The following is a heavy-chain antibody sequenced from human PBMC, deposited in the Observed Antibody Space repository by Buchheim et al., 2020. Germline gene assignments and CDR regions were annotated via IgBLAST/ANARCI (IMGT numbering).Heavy chain of an antibody. D-gene: IGHD2-2*01. J-gene: IGHJ4*02. Sequence: QVQLQQWGAGLLKPSETLSLTCAVYGGSFSGYYWSWIRQPPGKGLEWIGEINHSGSTNYNPSLKSRVTISVDTSKNQFSLRLSSVTAADTAVYYCARVRRPAVPAAKGRYYFDYWGQGTL. CDR3: ARVRRPAVPAAKGRYYFDY. V-gene: IGHV4-34*01. CDR1: GGSFSGYY. CDR2: INHSGST.